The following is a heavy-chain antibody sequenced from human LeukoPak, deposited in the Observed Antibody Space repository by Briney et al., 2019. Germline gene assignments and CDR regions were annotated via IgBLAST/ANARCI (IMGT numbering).Heavy chain of an antibody. Sequence: GGSLRLSCAASGFTFSSYWMSWVRQAPGKGLEWVANIKQDGSEKYYVDSVKGRFTISRDNAKNSLYLQMNSLRAEDTAVFYWAKSPIISLGPGAAVRLYYFDYWGQGTLVTVSS. V-gene: IGHV3-7*01. CDR1: GFTFSSYW. CDR2: IKQDGSEK. CDR3: AKSPIISLGPGAAVRLYYFDY. D-gene: IGHD3-10*01. J-gene: IGHJ4*02.